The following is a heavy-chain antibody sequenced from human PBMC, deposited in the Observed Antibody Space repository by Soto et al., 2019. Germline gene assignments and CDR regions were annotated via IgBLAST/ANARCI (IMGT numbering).Heavy chain of an antibody. CDR1: GYTFPTYW. CDR2: IYPDDSDT. Sequence: GESLKISCRGVGYTFPTYWIGWVRQMPGKGLEWMGLIYPDDSDTKYSPSFQGQVTSSVDNSTSTALLQWRSLKATATGMYFCARSQISGGWPGAFDIWRKGTMVTVSS. V-gene: IGHV5-51*01. D-gene: IGHD3-3*02. CDR3: ARSQISGGWPGAFDI. J-gene: IGHJ3*02.